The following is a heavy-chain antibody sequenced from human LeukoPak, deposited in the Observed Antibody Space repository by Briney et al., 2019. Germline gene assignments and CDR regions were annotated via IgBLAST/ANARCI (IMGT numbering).Heavy chain of an antibody. CDR1: DGSISSGSYY. Sequence: HSETLSLTCTVSDGSISSGSYYWGWTRHPPGKGLEWIGSILYSGSTYYNPSLKSRVTISVDTSKNQFSLKLSSVTAADTAVYYCARHSSWIAVASGPYFDYWGQGTLVTVSS. CDR2: ILYSGST. J-gene: IGHJ4*02. D-gene: IGHD6-19*01. CDR3: ARHSSWIAVASGPYFDY. V-gene: IGHV4-39*01.